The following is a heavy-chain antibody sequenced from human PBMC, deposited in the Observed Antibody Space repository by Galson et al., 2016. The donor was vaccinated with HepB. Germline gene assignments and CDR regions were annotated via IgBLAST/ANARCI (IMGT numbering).Heavy chain of an antibody. CDR3: AAGDCSSGVCYNHPDY. J-gene: IGHJ4*02. D-gene: IGHD2-8*01. Sequence: SLRLSCAASGLTVSSTYMTWVRQAPGKGLEWVSVIYPGDRIYYADSVARRFTVYRDSSKNTLYLQMNSLRNDDAAVYYCAAGDCSSGVCYNHPDYWGQGTLVTVSS. CDR1: GLTVSSTY. V-gene: IGHV3-53*01. CDR2: IYPGDRI.